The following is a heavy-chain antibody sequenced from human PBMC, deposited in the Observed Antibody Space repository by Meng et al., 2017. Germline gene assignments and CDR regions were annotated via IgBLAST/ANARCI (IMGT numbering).Heavy chain of an antibody. CDR3: ARGHSSSWYILSDNSEQDV. Sequence: ASAKVSCKASGYTFTSYDINWVRQATGQGLEWMGWMNPNSGNTGYAQKFQGRVTMTRNTSISTAYMELSSLRSEDTAVYYCARGHSSSWYILSDNSEQDVWGQGTTVTVSS. CDR2: MNPNSGNT. J-gene: IGHJ6*02. CDR1: GYTFTSYD. V-gene: IGHV1-8*01. D-gene: IGHD6-13*01.